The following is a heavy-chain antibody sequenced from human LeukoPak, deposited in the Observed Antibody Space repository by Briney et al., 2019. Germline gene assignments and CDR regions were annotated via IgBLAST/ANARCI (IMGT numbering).Heavy chain of an antibody. J-gene: IGHJ6*04. Sequence: GGSLRLSCAASGFTFSSYVMNWVCQAPGKGLERVSYISSSGSTIYYADSVKGRFTISRDNAKNSLYLQMNSLRAEDTAVYYCAELGITMIGGVWGKGTTVTISS. CDR2: ISSSGSTI. CDR1: GFTFSSYV. D-gene: IGHD3-10*02. CDR3: AELGITMIGGV. V-gene: IGHV3-48*03.